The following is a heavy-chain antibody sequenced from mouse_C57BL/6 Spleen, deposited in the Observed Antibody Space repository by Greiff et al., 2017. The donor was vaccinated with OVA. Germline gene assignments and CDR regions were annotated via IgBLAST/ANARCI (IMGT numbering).Heavy chain of an antibody. CDR1: GYSFTGYY. V-gene: IGHV1-42*01. J-gene: IGHJ4*01. CDR3: ARSLGTNYYAMDY. Sequence: EVKLVESGPELVKPGASVKISCKASGYSFTGYYMNWVKQSPEKSLEWIGEINPSTGGTTYNQKFKAKATLTVDKSSSTAYMQLKSLTSEDSAVYYCARSLGTNYYAMDYWGQGTSVTVSS. D-gene: IGHD1-1*02. CDR2: INPSTGGT.